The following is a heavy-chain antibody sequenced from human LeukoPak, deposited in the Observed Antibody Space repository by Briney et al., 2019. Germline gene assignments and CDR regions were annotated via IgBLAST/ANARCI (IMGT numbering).Heavy chain of an antibody. CDR3: ARGADRFDY. J-gene: IGHJ4*02. D-gene: IGHD1-14*01. Sequence: PGGSLRLSCAASGFTFSSYAMSWVRQAPGKGLEWVSAISGSGGSTYYADSVKGRFTISRDNAKNSVYLHMNSLRAEDTAVYYCARGADRFDYWGQGTLVTVSS. CDR2: ISGSGGST. CDR1: GFTFSSYA. V-gene: IGHV3-23*01.